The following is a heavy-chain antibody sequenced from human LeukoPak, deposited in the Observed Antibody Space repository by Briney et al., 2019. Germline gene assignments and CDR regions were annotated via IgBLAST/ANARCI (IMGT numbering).Heavy chain of an antibody. CDR2: ISGSGGST. V-gene: IGHV3-23*01. D-gene: IGHD6-13*01. J-gene: IGHJ5*02. Sequence: GGSLRLSCAASGFTFSSYAMSWVRQAPGKGLEWVSAISGSGGSTYYADSVKGRFTISGDNSKNTLYLQMNSLRAEDTAVYYCAKDRNAAGWGSSWYSDWFDPWGQGTLVTVSS. CDR1: GFTFSSYA. CDR3: AKDRNAAGWGSSWYSDWFDP.